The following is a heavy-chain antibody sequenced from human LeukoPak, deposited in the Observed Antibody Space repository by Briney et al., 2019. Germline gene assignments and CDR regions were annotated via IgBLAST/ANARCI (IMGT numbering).Heavy chain of an antibody. D-gene: IGHD1-7*01. V-gene: IGHV4-39*01. CDR3: GRRSRSTWNYRRGDY. CDR1: GCSISSSCYY. CDR2: IYYSGST. Sequence: SETLSLTCTVSGCSISSSCYYWGWLRQPPGKGREWIGSIYYSGSTYYKPSLKSRVTISVDTSKNQFSLKLTSVTAADTAVYYCGRRSRSTWNYRRGDYWGEGTLVSVSS. J-gene: IGHJ4*02.